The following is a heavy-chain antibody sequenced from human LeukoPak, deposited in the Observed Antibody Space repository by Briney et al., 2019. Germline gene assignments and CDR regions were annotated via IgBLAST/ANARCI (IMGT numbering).Heavy chain of an antibody. Sequence: GGSLRLSCAASGFTFRSYAMTWVRQASGKGLEWVSSIRGSGGTTHYAESVKGRFTVSRDNSKNTLYLKMDDLTVEDTAVYYCGRDPNGDYVGAFDFWGQGTMVTVSS. CDR1: GFTFRSYA. CDR2: IRGSGGTT. V-gene: IGHV3-23*01. CDR3: GRDPNGDYVGAFDF. D-gene: IGHD4-17*01. J-gene: IGHJ3*01.